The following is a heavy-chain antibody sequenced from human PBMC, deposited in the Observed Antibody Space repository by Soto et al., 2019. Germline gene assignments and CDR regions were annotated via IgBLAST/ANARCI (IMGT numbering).Heavy chain of an antibody. CDR3: AHRRGGVDCNDGDVDF. CDR1: GFSLTSRPLG. V-gene: IGHV2-5*02. D-gene: IGHD1-1*01. Sequence: QITLKESGPTLVKPTETLTLTCSFSGFSLTSRPLGVGWIRQPPWKALECLALIYWDDDKRYSPSLRSRLAITKDTQKNQVVLRMTNVDPTDTATYYCAHRRGGVDCNDGDVDFWGQGTLVTVSS. CDR2: IYWDDDK. J-gene: IGHJ4*02.